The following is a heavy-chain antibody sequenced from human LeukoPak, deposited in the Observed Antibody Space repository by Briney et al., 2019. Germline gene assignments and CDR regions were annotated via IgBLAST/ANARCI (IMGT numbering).Heavy chain of an antibody. J-gene: IGHJ5*02. CDR1: GGSISSYY. CDR3: ARHTRSWFGP. Sequence: PSETLSLTCTVSGGSISSYYWSWIRQSPGKGLEWIGYIYYSGSTNYNPSLQSRVTISVDTSKNQISLNLSSVTAADTAVYYCARHTRSWFGPWGQGTLVTVTS. CDR2: IYYSGST. V-gene: IGHV4-59*08.